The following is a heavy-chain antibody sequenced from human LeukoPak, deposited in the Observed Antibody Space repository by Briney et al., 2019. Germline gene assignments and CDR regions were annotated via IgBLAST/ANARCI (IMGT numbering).Heavy chain of an antibody. Sequence: GASVTVSCEASGYTFTNYDINWVRQAPGQGPEWMGWMNPNSGNTGYAQKIQGRVTMTRDTSITTAYLELSSLRSEDTAVYFCARSGFATDSHFDYWGQGTLVTVSS. CDR3: ARSGFATDSHFDY. D-gene: IGHD1-26*01. J-gene: IGHJ4*02. CDR1: GYTFTNYD. CDR2: MNPNSGNT. V-gene: IGHV1-8*01.